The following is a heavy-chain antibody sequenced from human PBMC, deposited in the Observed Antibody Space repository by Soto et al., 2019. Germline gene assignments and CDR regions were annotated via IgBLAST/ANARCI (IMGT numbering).Heavy chain of an antibody. V-gene: IGHV4-39*01. CDR3: ARRHSNYPYYSYIDV. Sequence: QPPGKGLEWIGSIYYSGSTYYNPSLKSRVTISVDTSKNQFSLKLSSVTAADTAVYYCARRHSNYPYYSYIDVWGKGTTVTVSS. J-gene: IGHJ6*03. D-gene: IGHD4-4*01. CDR2: IYYSGST.